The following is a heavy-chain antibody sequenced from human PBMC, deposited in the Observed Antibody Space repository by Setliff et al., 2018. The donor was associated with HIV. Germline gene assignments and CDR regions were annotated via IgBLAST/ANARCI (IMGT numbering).Heavy chain of an antibody. V-gene: IGHV6-1*01. CDR3: ASVAVAATGHYYYYYMDV. CDR1: GESVSSNSAA. Sequence: SQTVSLTCAISGESVSSNSAAWNWIRQSPSRGLEWLGRTHYKSKWYNDYAVSVKSRITIKPDTSKNQFSLQLSSVTPEDTAVYYWASVAVAATGHYYYYYMDVWGKGTTVTFSS. CDR2: THYKSKWYN. D-gene: IGHD6-19*01. J-gene: IGHJ6*03.